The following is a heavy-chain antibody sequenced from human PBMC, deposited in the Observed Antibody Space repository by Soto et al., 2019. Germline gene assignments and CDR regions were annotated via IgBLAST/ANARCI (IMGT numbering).Heavy chain of an antibody. D-gene: IGHD1-26*01. CDR3: ARDGITLRSTKLDY. Sequence: GGFKRLSKSVSDFFISYCSMTWVRPSAGNGLEWVSSISSDGSTMYYADSVKGRFTISRDNAKKSLYLQMNSLRAEDTAVYYCARDGITLRSTKLDYWGQGDLVTVSS. V-gene: IGHV3-11*04. CDR2: ISSDGSTM. CDR1: DFFISYCS. J-gene: IGHJ4*02.